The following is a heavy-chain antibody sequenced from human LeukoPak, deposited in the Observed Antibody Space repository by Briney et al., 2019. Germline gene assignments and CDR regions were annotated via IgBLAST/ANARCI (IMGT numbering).Heavy chain of an antibody. CDR2: IYNNGDT. CDR3: AGGYYAGY. D-gene: IGHD1-26*01. J-gene: IGHJ4*02. Sequence: GGSLRLSCAASGFTVSSSFMSWVRQAPGKGLEWVSIIYNNGDTYYADSVKGRFTISRDNSKNSLYLQMDSLRAEDTALYYCAGGYYAGYWGQGTQVTVSS. CDR1: GFTVSSSF. V-gene: IGHV3-53*01.